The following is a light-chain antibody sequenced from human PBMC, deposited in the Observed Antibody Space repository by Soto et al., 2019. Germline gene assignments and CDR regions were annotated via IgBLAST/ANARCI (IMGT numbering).Light chain of an antibody. V-gene: IGLV2-14*01. Sequence: QSALTQPASVSGSPGQSITISCTGTSSDVGGYNYVSWYQQHPGKAPKLIIYDVTNRPSGVSNRFSGSKSGNTASLTISGLQAEDEADYYCSSYTSSSTLEVFGTGTTLTVL. CDR2: DVT. CDR3: SSYTSSSTLEV. J-gene: IGLJ1*01. CDR1: SSDVGGYNY.